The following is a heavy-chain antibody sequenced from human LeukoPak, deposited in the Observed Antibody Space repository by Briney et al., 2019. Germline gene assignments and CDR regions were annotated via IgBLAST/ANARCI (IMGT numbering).Heavy chain of an antibody. CDR3: ARDSSEFRSLIPH. D-gene: IGHD2-21*01. CDR2: IIPIFGTA. Sequence: ASVKVSCKASGGTFSSYAISWVRQAPGQGLEWMGGIIPIFGTANYAQKFQGRVTITADESTSTAYMELRSLRSEDTAVYYCARDSSEFRSLIPHWGQGTLVTVSS. CDR1: GGTFSSYA. V-gene: IGHV1-69*13. J-gene: IGHJ1*01.